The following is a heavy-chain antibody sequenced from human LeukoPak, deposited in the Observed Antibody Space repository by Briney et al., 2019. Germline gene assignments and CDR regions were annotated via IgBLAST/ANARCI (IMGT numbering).Heavy chain of an antibody. V-gene: IGHV4-4*02. Sequence: SETLSLTCAVSGGSISSNNWWGWVRQPPGKGLEWIGEIYHSGSPNYNPSLKSRVTVSVDKSRNHFSLKLSSVTAADTAVYYCARQAGWLNYYYYGMDVWGQGTTVTVSS. CDR3: ARQAGWLNYYYYGMDV. CDR2: IYHSGSP. J-gene: IGHJ6*02. CDR1: GGSISSNNW. D-gene: IGHD3-22*01.